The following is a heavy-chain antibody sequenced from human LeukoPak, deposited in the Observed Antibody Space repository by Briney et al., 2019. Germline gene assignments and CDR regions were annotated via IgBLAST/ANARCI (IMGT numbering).Heavy chain of an antibody. CDR1: GYTFTGYY. CDR2: INPNSGGT. D-gene: IGHD1-26*01. Sequence: ASVKVSCKASGYTFTGYYMHWVRQAPGQGLEWMGWINPNSGGTNYAQKFQGRVTMTRDTSISTAYMELSRLRSDDTAVYYRARDKEWELPNFDYWGQGTLVTVSS. J-gene: IGHJ4*02. CDR3: ARDKEWELPNFDY. V-gene: IGHV1-2*02.